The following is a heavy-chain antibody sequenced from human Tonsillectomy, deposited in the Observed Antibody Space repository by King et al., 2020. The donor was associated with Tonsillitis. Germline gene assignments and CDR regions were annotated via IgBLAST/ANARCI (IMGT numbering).Heavy chain of an antibody. D-gene: IGHD2-21*02. CDR2: FIPIFGTS. Sequence: QQQLVQSGAEVKKPGSSVKVSCKASGGTFSSYAISWVRQAPGQGLEWMGGFIPIFGTSNYAQKFQGRVTITADVSTRTAYMELSSLRSEDTAVYFCARDQTYCGGDCYSSAFDIWGQGTMVTVSS. CDR3: ARDQTYCGGDCYSSAFDI. V-gene: IGHV1-69*19. CDR1: GGTFSSYA. J-gene: IGHJ3*02.